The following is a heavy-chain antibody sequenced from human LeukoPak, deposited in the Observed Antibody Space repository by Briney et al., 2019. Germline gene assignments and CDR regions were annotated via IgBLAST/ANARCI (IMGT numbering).Heavy chain of an antibody. V-gene: IGHV3-20*04. CDR3: AKEDCSGGRCYSLHY. CDR2: INWNGGST. J-gene: IGHJ4*02. Sequence: GGSLRLSCAASGFSFDDYGMTWVRQTPGKGLEWVSTINWNGGSTAYADSVKGRFTISRDNAKNSLYLQMNSLRAEDAAVYYCAKEDCSGGRCYSLHYWGQGTLVTVSS. CDR1: GFSFDDYG. D-gene: IGHD2-15*01.